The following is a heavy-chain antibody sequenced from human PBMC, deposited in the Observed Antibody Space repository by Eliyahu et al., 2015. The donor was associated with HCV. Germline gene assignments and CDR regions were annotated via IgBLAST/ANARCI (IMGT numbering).Heavy chain of an antibody. CDR1: GFXFXSYG. J-gene: IGHJ6*02. V-gene: IGHV3-33*01. CDR2: IWYDGSNK. CDR3: ARDQSSSSYISSYGMDV. Sequence: QVQLVESGGGVVQPGXSLRLSCAAXGFXFXSYGMPXVRQAPGKGLEXVAVIWYDGSNKYYADSVKGRFTISRDNSKNTLYLQMNSLRAEDTAVYYCARDQSSSSYISSYGMDVWGQGTTVTVSS. D-gene: IGHD6-13*01.